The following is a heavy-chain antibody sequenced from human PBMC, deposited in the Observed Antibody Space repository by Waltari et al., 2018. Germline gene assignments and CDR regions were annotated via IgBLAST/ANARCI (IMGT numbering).Heavy chain of an antibody. CDR1: GYSISSGYY. CDR3: ARHWGSGGIRGWFDP. D-gene: IGHD2-15*01. CDR2: IYHSGST. V-gene: IGHV4-38-2*01. J-gene: IGHJ5*02. Sequence: QVQLQESGPGLVQPSETLSLTCAVSGYSISSGYYWGWIRQPPGKGLEWIGSIYHSGSTYYNPSLKSRVTISVDTSKNQFSLKLSSVTAADTAVYYCARHWGSGGIRGWFDPWGQGTLVTVSS.